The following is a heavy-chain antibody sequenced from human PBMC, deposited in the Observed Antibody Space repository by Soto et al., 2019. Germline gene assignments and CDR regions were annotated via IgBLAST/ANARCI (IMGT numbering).Heavy chain of an antibody. D-gene: IGHD6-19*01. V-gene: IGHV4-39*01. J-gene: IGHJ4*02. CDR3: ARQSVDGYFDY. CDR1: GGSIGSSSYY. CDR2: IYYSXSP. Sequence: TPSLTCTVSGGSIGSSSYYWGWIRQPPGKGLEWIGXIYYSXSPNYNNSLKXXVTISVDXXKNQFSLKMSSVTAADTAVYYCARQSVDGYFDYWGQGTLVTVSS.